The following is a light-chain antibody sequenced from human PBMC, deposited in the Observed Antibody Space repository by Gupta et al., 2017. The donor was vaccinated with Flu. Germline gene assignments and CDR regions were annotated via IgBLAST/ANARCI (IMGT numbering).Light chain of an antibody. J-gene: IGKJ2*01. CDR3: QQYGTSPGT. V-gene: IGKV3-20*01. CDR1: PSVPSSH. CDR2: GAS. Sequence: GPLLFAPREKATPPCRPVPSVPSSHLAWYQQKPVQAPRLLIYGASSRATRIPDRLTGSRSGTDFSLTISSLEPEDFAVYYCQQYGTSPGTFGQATKVEI.